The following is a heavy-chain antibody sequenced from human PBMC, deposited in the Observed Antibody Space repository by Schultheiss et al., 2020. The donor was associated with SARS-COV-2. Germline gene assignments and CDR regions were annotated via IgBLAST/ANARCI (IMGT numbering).Heavy chain of an antibody. J-gene: IGHJ4*02. D-gene: IGHD3-10*01. CDR3: ARSVYYYGSGSYYHLPDY. CDR2: IYYSGST. CDR1: GGSISSYY. Sequence: SETLSLTCAVYGGSISSYYWSWIRQPPGKGLEWIGYIYYSGSTNYNPSLKSRVTISVDTSKNQFSLKLSSVTAADTAVYYCARSVYYYGSGSYYHLPDYWGQGTLVTVSS. V-gene: IGHV4-59*01.